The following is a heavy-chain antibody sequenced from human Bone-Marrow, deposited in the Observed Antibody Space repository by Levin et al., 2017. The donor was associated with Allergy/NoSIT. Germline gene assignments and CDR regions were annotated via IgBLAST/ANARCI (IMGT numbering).Heavy chain of an antibody. CDR2: ILGNGINL. V-gene: IGHV3-23*02. J-gene: IGHJ4*02. Sequence: PGESLKISCTASGFTFDTCGMAWVRQAPGKGLEWVSTILGNGINLVYGDSVRGRFTVSRDNSKNTLYLQMNSLRAEDSAKYYCATYWGGSTPYLDYWGQGTLVTVSS. CDR3: ATYWGGSTPYLDY. D-gene: IGHD2-21*01. CDR1: GFTFDTCG.